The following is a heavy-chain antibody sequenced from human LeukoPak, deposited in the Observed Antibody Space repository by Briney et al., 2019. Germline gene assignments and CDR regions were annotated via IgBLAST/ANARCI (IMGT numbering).Heavy chain of an antibody. CDR3: ATSHDVKTAPYDL. CDR1: GSSISSYC. D-gene: IGHD2-21*01. J-gene: IGHJ5*02. V-gene: IGHV4-4*09. Sequence: SETLSLTCTVSGSSISSYCWSWVRQPPGKGLEWIGYIFTSGSTDYNPSLKSRVTMSVDTSKNQLSMELRFLTAADTAVYYCATSHDVKTAPYDLWGQGTLVTVSS. CDR2: IFTSGST.